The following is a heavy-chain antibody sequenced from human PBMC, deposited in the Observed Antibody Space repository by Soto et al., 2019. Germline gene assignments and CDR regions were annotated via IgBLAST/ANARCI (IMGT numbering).Heavy chain of an antibody. CDR2: INAGNGNT. Sequence: ASVKVSCKASGYTFTSYAMNWVRQAPGQRLEWMGWINAGNGNTKYSQKFQGRVTITRDTSASTAYMELSSLRSEDTAVYHCARPDYYDSSGPEGDFDIWGQGTMVTVSS. J-gene: IGHJ3*02. CDR1: GYTFTSYA. D-gene: IGHD3-22*01. V-gene: IGHV1-3*01. CDR3: ARPDYYDSSGPEGDFDI.